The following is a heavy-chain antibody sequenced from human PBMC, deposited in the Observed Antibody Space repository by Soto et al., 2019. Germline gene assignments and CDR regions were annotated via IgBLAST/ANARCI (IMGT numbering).Heavy chain of an antibody. CDR2: INHSGST. V-gene: IGHV4-34*01. J-gene: IGHJ4*02. D-gene: IGHD3-22*01. CDR3: ARGPSGYYYGY. CDR1: GGSFSGYY. Sequence: SETLSLTCAVYGGSFSGYYWSWVRQPPGKGLEWIGEINHSGSTNYNPSLKSRVTISVDTSKNQFSLKLSSVTAADTAVYYCARGPSGYYYGYWGQGTLVTVSS.